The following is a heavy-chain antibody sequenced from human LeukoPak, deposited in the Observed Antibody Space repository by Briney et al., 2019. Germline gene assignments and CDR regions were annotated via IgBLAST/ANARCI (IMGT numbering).Heavy chain of an antibody. Sequence: SVKVSCKASGGTFSSYAISWVRQTPGQGLEWMGGIIPIFGPAYHAQKFQGRVTMTRDMSTSTVYMELSSLRSEDTAVYYCARTYYYDDRDPFDYWGQGTLVTVSS. CDR2: IIPIFGPA. D-gene: IGHD3-22*01. V-gene: IGHV1-69*05. CDR3: ARTYYYDDRDPFDY. CDR1: GGTFSSYA. J-gene: IGHJ4*02.